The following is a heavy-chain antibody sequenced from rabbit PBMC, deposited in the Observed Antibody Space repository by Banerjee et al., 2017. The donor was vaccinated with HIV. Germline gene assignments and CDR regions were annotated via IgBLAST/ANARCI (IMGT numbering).Heavy chain of an antibody. CDR3: VRDSTYVSSSGYWLDL. CDR1: GLDLSSSYW. Sequence: QEQLEESGGGLVQPEGSLTLTCTASGLDLSSSYWICWVRQAPGKGLEWIACIGIGSDITWYASWAKGRFTISKTSSTTVTLQLTSLTAADTATYFCVRDSTYVSSSGYWLDLWGPGTLVTVS. J-gene: IGHJ5*01. D-gene: IGHD1-1*01. V-gene: IGHV1S45*01. CDR2: IGIGSDIT.